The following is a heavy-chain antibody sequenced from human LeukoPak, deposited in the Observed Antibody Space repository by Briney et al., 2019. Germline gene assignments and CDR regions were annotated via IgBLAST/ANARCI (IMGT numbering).Heavy chain of an antibody. CDR2: IKQDGSEK. CDR3: ARAPSRKILTGYYLFDY. D-gene: IGHD3-9*01. V-gene: IGHV3-7*01. Sequence: GGSLRLSCAASGFTFSSYWMSWVRQAPGKGLEWVANIKQDGSEKHYVDSVKGRFTISRDNAKNSLYLQMNSLRAEDTAVYYCARAPSRKILTGYYLFDYWGQGTLVTVSS. CDR1: GFTFSSYW. J-gene: IGHJ4*02.